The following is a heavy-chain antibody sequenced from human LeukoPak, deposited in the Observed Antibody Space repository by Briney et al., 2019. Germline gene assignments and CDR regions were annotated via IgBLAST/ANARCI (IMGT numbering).Heavy chain of an antibody. Sequence: GGSLRLSCAASGFTFKNCVMSWVRLAPGKGLEWVSTITTSGGGTYYADSVKGRFSVSRDNSKNTAYLQMNSLKAEDTAVYYCARVGGTDAYDIWGQGTMVTVSS. CDR1: GFTFKNCV. J-gene: IGHJ3*02. D-gene: IGHD2-15*01. V-gene: IGHV3-23*01. CDR2: ITTSGGGT. CDR3: ARVGGTDAYDI.